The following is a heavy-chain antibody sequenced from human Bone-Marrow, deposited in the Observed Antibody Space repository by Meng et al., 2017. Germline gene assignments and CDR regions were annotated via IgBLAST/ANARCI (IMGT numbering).Heavy chain of an antibody. CDR2: IYHSGST. Sequence: SETLSLTCAVSGGSISSSNWWSWVRQPPGKGLEWIGEIYHSGSTNYNPSLKSRVTISVDKSKNQFSLKLSSVTAADTAVYYCARFTYYYDSSGYYSDWGQGTLVTVSS. CDR3: ARFTYYYDSSGYYSD. D-gene: IGHD3-22*01. J-gene: IGHJ4*02. V-gene: IGHV4-4*02. CDR1: GGSISSSNW.